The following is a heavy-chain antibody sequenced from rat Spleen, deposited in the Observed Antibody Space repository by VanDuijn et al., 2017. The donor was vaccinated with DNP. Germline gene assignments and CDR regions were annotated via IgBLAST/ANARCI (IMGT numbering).Heavy chain of an antibody. CDR2: IWGDGST. J-gene: IGHJ3*01. D-gene: IGHD1-2*01. CDR1: GFSLTVYR. V-gene: IGHV2-77*01. Sequence: VQLKESGPGMVQPSQTLSLTCPVSGFSLTVYRVHRVRLAPGKGLEWMGMIWGDGSTNYNSALKSRLSIGKDTSRSQVFLTMNGLQTDDTAVYYCARSPENSYIYFPWAYWGQGTLVTVSS. CDR3: ARSPENSYIYFPWAY.